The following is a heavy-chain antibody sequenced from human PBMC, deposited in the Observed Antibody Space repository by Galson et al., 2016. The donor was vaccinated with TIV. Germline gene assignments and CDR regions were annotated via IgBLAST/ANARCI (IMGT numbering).Heavy chain of an antibody. CDR2: FYYGGNT. J-gene: IGHJ4*02. CDR1: GDSISSSSCF. CDR3: ARGSHCSSTFCYRRGFDC. V-gene: IGHV4-39*07. D-gene: IGHD2-2*02. Sequence: SETLSLTCTVSGDSISSSSCFWGWIRQPPGKGLEWIGNFYYGGNTYYNPSLKNRVTISLDTSKNRFSLKLSSVTAADTALYYCARGSHCSSTFCYRRGFDCWVQGILVTVSS.